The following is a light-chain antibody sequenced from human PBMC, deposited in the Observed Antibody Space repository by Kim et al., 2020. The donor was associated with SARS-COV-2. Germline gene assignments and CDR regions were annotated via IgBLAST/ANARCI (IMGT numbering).Light chain of an antibody. J-gene: IGKJ5*01. CDR3: LQHSTYPIT. Sequence: ASVGDRVTISCRASQDIRNDLGWYQQNPGRAPKRLIYGASSLQSGVPSRFSGSGSGTEFTLTITSVQPEDFATYFCLQHSTYPITFGQGTRLEIK. CDR2: GAS. V-gene: IGKV1-17*01. CDR1: QDIRND.